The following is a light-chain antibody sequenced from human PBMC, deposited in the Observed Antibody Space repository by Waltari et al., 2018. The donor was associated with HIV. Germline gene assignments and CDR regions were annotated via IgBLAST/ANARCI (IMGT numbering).Light chain of an antibody. CDR2: END. Sequence: QSALTQPASVSGSLGQSITISCTGTSSDIGLYNLVSWYQQFPGKGPRLLFYENDRRASEVPGRFSASKSGPTATLDITGLQTGDEADYYCGTKDDNVLLGLFGTGTWVTVL. CDR3: GTKDDNVLLGL. CDR1: SSDIGLYNL. J-gene: IGLJ1*01. V-gene: IGLV2-14*03.